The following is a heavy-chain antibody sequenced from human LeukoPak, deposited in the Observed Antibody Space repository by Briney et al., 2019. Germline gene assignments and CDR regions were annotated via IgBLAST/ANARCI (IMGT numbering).Heavy chain of an antibody. CDR2: ISGSGDIT. J-gene: IGHJ4*02. D-gene: IGHD4-17*01. CDR3: AKDSPMNTVRGYFDF. CDR1: GFTFSDYA. Sequence: GGSLRLSCAASGFTFSDYAMTWVRQVPGKGLEWVSVISGSGDITYYADSVKGRFTISRDNSKSTLYLQMNSLRAEDTAVYYCAKDSPMNTVRGYFDFWGQGTLVTVPS. V-gene: IGHV3-23*01.